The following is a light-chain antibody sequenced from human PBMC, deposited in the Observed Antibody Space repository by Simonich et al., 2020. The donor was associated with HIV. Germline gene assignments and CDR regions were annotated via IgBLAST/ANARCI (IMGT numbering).Light chain of an antibody. CDR3: QQSYSTPWT. V-gene: IGKV1-8*01. CDR2: AAS. J-gene: IGKJ1*01. CDR1: QGISSY. Sequence: AIRMTQSPSSLSASTGDRVTITCRASQGISSYLAWYQQKPGKAPNLLIYAASTLQSGVPSRFSGSGSGTEFTLTISSLQPDDFATYYCQQSYSTPWTFGQGTKVEIK.